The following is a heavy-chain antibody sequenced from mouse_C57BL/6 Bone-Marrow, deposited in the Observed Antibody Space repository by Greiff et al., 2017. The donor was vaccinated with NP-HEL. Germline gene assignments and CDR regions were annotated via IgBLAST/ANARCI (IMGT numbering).Heavy chain of an antibody. J-gene: IGHJ4*01. CDR2: ISYDGSN. D-gene: IGHD2-12*01. V-gene: IGHV3-6*01. Sequence: ESGPGLVKPSQSLSLTCSVTGYSITSGYYWNWIRQFPGNKLEWMGYISYDGSNNYNPSLKNRISITRDTSKNQFFLKLNSVTTEDTATYDCARYHYKDAMDYWGQGTSVTVSS. CDR1: GYSITSGYY. CDR3: ARYHYKDAMDY.